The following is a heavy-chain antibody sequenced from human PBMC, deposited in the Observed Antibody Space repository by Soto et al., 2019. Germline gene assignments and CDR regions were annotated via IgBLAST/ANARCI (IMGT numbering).Heavy chain of an antibody. CDR3: ARAATTPDY. D-gene: IGHD1-1*01. J-gene: IGHJ4*02. V-gene: IGHV1-18*01. Sequence: QVQLVQSEAAVKKPGASVKVSGKASGYTFASYAISWMRQAPGQGLEWMGWISAYNGNTNYAQKLQGRVTITTDTSTSTAYMQLRSLRSYDTAVYYCARAATTPDYWGQGPLVNVSS. CDR1: GYTFASYA. CDR2: ISAYNGNT.